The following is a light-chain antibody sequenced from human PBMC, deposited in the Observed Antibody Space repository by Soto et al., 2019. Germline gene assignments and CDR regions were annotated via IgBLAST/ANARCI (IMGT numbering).Light chain of an antibody. V-gene: IGKV4-1*01. CDR3: QQYESTPPT. CDR1: QSVLYSSNNKNY. J-gene: IGKJ2*01. Sequence: DIVMTQSPDSLAVSLGERATINCKSSQSVLYSSNNKNYLAWYQQRPGQPPKLLIYWASTRESGVPDRFSGSGSGTDFTLTITSLQAEDVAVYDCQQYESTPPTFGQGTKLEIE. CDR2: WAS.